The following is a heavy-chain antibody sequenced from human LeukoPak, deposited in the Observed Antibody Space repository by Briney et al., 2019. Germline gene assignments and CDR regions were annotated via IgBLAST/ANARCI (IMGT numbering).Heavy chain of an antibody. J-gene: IGHJ4*02. CDR1: GLTFSSYW. CDR3: TTSGWLKYYFDY. V-gene: IGHV3-15*07. D-gene: IGHD6-19*01. Sequence: GGSLRLSCAASGLTFSSYWMHWVRQAPGKGLEWVGRIKSKTDGGTTDYAAPVKGRFPISRDDSKNTLHLQMNSLKTEDTAVYYCTTSGWLKYYFDYWGQGTLVTVSS. CDR2: IKSKTDGGTT.